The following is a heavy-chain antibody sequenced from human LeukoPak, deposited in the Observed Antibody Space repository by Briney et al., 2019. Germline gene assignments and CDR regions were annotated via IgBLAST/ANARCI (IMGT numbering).Heavy chain of an antibody. CDR2: ISAYNGNT. CDR3: ARDRSNYYDSSGYYDY. D-gene: IGHD3-22*01. Sequence: GASVKVSCKAXGYTFTSYGISWVRQAPGQGPEWMGWISAYNGNTNYAQKLQGRVTMTTDTSTSTAYMELRSLRSDDTAVYYCARDRSNYYDSSGYYDYWGQGTLVTVSS. CDR1: GYTFTSYG. J-gene: IGHJ4*02. V-gene: IGHV1-18*01.